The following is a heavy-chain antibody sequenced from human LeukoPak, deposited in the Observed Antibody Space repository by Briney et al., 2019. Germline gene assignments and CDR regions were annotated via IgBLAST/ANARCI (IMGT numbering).Heavy chain of an antibody. CDR1: DGSFSNYA. D-gene: IGHD5-18*01. CDR3: AKQGAARQDYYMDV. Sequence: SVTVSCTASDGSFSNYAISWVRQAPGQGLEWMGRIIPIFGTANYAQRFQDRVTITADIVSSTAYMELTSLTSGDTAVYFCAKQGAARQDYYMDVWGNGTTVTVSS. J-gene: IGHJ6*03. CDR2: IIPIFGTA. V-gene: IGHV1-69*06.